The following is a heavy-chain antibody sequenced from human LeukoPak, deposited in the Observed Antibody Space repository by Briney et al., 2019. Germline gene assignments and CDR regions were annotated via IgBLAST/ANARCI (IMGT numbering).Heavy chain of an antibody. D-gene: IGHD3-10*01. J-gene: IGHJ5*02. V-gene: IGHV4-61*02. Sequence: PSQTRSLTCTVSGGSISSGSYYWSWIRQPAGKGLEWIGRIYTSGSTNYNPSLKSRVTISVDTSKNQFSLKLSSVTAADTAVYYCARSITMVRGVINWFDPWGQGTLVTVSS. CDR1: GGSISSGSYY. CDR3: ARSITMVRGVINWFDP. CDR2: IYTSGST.